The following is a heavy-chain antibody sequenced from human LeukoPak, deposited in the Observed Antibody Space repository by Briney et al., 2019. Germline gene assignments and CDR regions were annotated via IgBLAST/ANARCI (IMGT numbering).Heavy chain of an antibody. CDR1: GFTFSGDT. D-gene: IGHD2-21*02. CDR2: IRTKANNYAT. CDR3: SRHDALPGDY. Sequence: GGSLRLSCAASGFTFSGDTIHWVRQASGKGLEWVGHIRTKANNYATDYEASVKGRFTISRDDSKNTALLQMNSLKTEDTAVYYWSRHDALPGDYWGQGTQVTVSS. V-gene: IGHV3-73*01. J-gene: IGHJ4*02.